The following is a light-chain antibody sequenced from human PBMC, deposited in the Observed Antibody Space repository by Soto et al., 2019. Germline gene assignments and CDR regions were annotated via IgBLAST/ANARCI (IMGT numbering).Light chain of an antibody. Sequence: EIVLTQSPATLSLSPGERATLSCRASQSVNSDLTWYQQKPGQAPRLLIYDASNRATGIPARFSGSGSGTDFTLTISSLEPEDFAIYYCQQRFNWLTFGGGTRVEIK. J-gene: IGKJ4*01. V-gene: IGKV3-11*01. CDR2: DAS. CDR3: QQRFNWLT. CDR1: QSVNSD.